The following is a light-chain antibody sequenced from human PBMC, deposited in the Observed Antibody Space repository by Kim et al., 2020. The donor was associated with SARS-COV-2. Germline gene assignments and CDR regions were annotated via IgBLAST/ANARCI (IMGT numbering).Light chain of an antibody. V-gene: IGKV3-20*01. J-gene: IGKJ4*01. CDR2: DAS. CDR3: LQSAESPLT. CDR1: HSVGRNY. Sequence: ENVLTQSPGTLSLSPGERATLSCRASHSVGRNYLDWYQQKAGQAPRLLIYDASTRATGVPDRFSGSGSGTDFTLTISRLEPEDSAVYFCLQSAESPLTFGGGTKVDIK.